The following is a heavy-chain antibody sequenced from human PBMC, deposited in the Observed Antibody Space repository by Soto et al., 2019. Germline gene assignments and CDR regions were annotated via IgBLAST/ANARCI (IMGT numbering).Heavy chain of an antibody. D-gene: IGHD3-3*01. CDR2: IYYSGST. V-gene: IGHV4-59*01. CDR3: ARYKRGFLEWENWCDP. CDR1: GGSISSYY. Sequence: QVQLQESGPGLVKPSETLSLTCTVSGGSISSYYWSWIRQPPGKGLEWIGYIYYSGSTNYNPSLKSRVTISVDTSKNQFSLKLSSVTAADTAVYYCARYKRGFLEWENWCDPWGQGTLVTVSS. J-gene: IGHJ5*02.